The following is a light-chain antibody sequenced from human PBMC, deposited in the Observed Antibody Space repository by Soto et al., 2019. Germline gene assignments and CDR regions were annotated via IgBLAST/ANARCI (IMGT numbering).Light chain of an antibody. J-gene: IGKJ1*01. CDR3: QQRYSTPPWT. CDR1: QSVSIY. CDR2: AAY. V-gene: IGKV1-39*01. Sequence: DIQLPQSPSTLSATAGDRCTITCRASQSVSIYLNWYQQKPGKAPNLMXSAAYSLQNGVPSRFRGSGSGTDFTLTISGLQREDFATYYCQQRYSTPPWTFGQGTKVDIK.